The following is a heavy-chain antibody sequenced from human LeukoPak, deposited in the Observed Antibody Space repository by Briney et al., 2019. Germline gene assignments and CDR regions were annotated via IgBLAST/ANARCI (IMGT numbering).Heavy chain of an antibody. Sequence: ASVKVSCKASGYTFTSYSISWVRQAPGQGLEWMGWISAYNGNTNYAQKLQGRVTMTTDTSTSTAYMELRSLRSDDTAVYYCAREGYCSGGSCYSRPPDYYGMDVWGQGTTVTVSS. CDR2: ISAYNGNT. V-gene: IGHV1-18*01. CDR1: GYTFTSYS. J-gene: IGHJ6*02. D-gene: IGHD2-15*01. CDR3: AREGYCSGGSCYSRPPDYYGMDV.